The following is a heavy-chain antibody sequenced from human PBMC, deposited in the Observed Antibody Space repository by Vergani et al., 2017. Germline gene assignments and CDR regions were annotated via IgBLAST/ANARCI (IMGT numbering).Heavy chain of an antibody. J-gene: IGHJ3*02. Sequence: QLQLQESGAGLVKPSATLSLTCSVSGASIRSSNYYWGWIRQPPGKGLEWSASIYYSGSTYYNPSLKSRVTIAVDTSKNQFSLKLSSVTAADTAVYYWTREEWFGEYDAFEIWGQGTMVTVSS. D-gene: IGHD3-10*01. CDR3: TREEWFGEYDAFEI. CDR1: GASIRSSNYY. V-gene: IGHV4-39*02. CDR2: IYYSGST.